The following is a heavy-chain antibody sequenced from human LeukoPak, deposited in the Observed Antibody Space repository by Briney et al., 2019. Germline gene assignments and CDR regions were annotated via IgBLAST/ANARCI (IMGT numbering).Heavy chain of an antibody. CDR2: INHSGST. Sequence: PSETLSLTCTVSGGSISSHYWSWIRQPPGKGLEWIGEINHSGSTNYNPSLKSRVTISVDTSKNQFSLKLSSVTAADTAVYYCARGIIRIDYWGQGTLVTVSS. CDR1: GGSISSHY. J-gene: IGHJ4*02. V-gene: IGHV4-34*01. CDR3: ARGIIRIDY.